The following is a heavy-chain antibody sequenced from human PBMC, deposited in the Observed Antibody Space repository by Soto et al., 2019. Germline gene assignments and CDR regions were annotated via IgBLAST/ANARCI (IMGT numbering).Heavy chain of an antibody. CDR1: GYIFVNYG. CDR3: VMVDNYVTPTPQDV. CDR2: ISPYTGNT. V-gene: IGHV1-18*01. Sequence: QVQLVQSGDEVKKPGASVKVSCKASGYIFVNYGIAWVRQAPGQGLEWMGWISPYTGNTHSATKVQGRLTMTTDTSTSTAYRDLASLTSDDTAVYYCVMVDNYVTPTPQDVWGQGTTVTVSS. D-gene: IGHD3-16*01. J-gene: IGHJ6*02.